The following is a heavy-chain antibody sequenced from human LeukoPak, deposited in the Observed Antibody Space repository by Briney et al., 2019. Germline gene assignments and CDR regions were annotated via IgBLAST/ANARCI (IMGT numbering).Heavy chain of an antibody. CDR2: ISSYSYI. CDR3: ARDLAVAGTGGFDY. D-gene: IGHD6-19*01. Sequence: PGGSLRLSCAASGFTLSSYGMNWVRQAPGKGLEWVSCISSYSYIYYADSVKGRFAISRDNAKNSLYLQMNSLRAEDTAVYYCARDLAVAGTGGFDYWGQGTLVTVSS. V-gene: IGHV3-21*01. J-gene: IGHJ4*02. CDR1: GFTLSSYG.